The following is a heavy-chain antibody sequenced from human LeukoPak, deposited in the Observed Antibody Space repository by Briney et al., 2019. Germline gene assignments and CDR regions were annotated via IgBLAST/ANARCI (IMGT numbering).Heavy chain of an antibody. D-gene: IGHD2-21*02. CDR1: GFTFTNYA. Sequence: GGSLRLSCAASGFTFTNYAMSWVRQTPGKGLEWVSATVGSRPDTYHADSVKGRFTISRDNSKNTLYLQMNSLRAEDTAVYYCAKDHFSTCGGDCYSGSIHWGQGTLVTVSS. CDR2: TVGSRPDT. CDR3: AKDHFSTCGGDCYSGSIH. V-gene: IGHV3-23*01. J-gene: IGHJ4*02.